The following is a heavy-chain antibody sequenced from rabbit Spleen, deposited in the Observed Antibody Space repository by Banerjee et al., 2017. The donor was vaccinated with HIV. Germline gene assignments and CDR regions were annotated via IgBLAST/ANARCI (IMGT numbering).Heavy chain of an antibody. Sequence: QSLEESGGGLVQPEGSLALTCKASGLSFSSSDYICWVRQAPGKGLEWISCIAGSSSGFTYSATWATGRFSISKTSSTTVTLQMTSLTVADTATYFCAGTTMTKMYLSLWGPGTLVTVS. CDR2: IAGSSSGFT. CDR1: GLSFSSSDY. CDR3: AGTTMTKMYLSL. D-gene: IGHD2-1*01. J-gene: IGHJ4*01. V-gene: IGHV1S40*01.